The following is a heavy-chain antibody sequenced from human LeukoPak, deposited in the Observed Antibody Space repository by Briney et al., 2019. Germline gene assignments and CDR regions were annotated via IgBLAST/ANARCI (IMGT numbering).Heavy chain of an antibody. CDR1: GFTFSDYH. CDR3: ARYRGYGMDV. J-gene: IGHJ6*02. Sequence: PGGSLRLSCAASGFTFSDYHMSWIRQAPGKGLEWISYITGSSTYTNYADSVKGRFTISRDNSKNTLFLQMNSLRAEDTAVYYCARYRGYGMDVWGQGTTVTVSS. D-gene: IGHD1-26*01. CDR2: ITGSSTYT. V-gene: IGHV3-11*06.